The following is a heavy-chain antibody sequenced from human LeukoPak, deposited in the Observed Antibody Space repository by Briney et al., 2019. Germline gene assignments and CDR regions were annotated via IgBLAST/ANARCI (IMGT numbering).Heavy chain of an antibody. D-gene: IGHD3-9*01. CDR1: GGSLSSSSYY. Sequence: PSETLSLTCTVSGGSLSSSSYYWGWVRQPPGKGLEWIGNSYYSGSTYYNPSLKSRITISLDTSQRHFSLRLSSVTAADTASYYCTRGSYDVLTGYSTLGEYWGQGTLVTVSS. CDR3: TRGSYDVLTGYSTLGEY. V-gene: IGHV4-39*02. CDR2: SYYSGST. J-gene: IGHJ4*02.